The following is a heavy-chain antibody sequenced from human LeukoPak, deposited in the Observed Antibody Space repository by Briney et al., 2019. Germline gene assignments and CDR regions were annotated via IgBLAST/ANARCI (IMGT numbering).Heavy chain of an antibody. Sequence: PGGSLRLSCAASGFTFSTYGMHWVRQAPGKGLEWVAFIRYDGSNKYYADSVKRRFTISRDNSKNTLYLEMNSLRAEDTAVYYCAKVGIQANPQRAFDYWGQGTLVSVS. J-gene: IGHJ4*02. CDR3: AKVGIQANPQRAFDY. CDR2: IRYDGSNK. D-gene: IGHD6-25*01. CDR1: GFTFSTYG. V-gene: IGHV3-30*02.